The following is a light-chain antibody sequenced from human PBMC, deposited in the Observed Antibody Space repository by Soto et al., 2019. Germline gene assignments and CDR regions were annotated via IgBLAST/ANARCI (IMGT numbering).Light chain of an antibody. J-gene: IGLJ2*01. CDR1: SSNIGANYD. V-gene: IGLV1-40*01. CDR3: QAHDTKLDSVV. CDR2: GNT. Sequence: QSVLTQPTSVSGAPGQTVTISCTGSSSNIGANYDVNWYQQLPGTAPKVLIYGNTNRPSGVPDRFSASKSGTSASLAITGLQAEDEADYYCQAHDTKLDSVVFGGGTKVTFL.